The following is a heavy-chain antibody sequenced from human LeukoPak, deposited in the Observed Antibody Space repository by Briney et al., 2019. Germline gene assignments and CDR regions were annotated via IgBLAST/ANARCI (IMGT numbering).Heavy chain of an antibody. CDR3: TAYYDYVWGSLGVDY. CDR2: IKSKTDGGTT. D-gene: IGHD3-16*01. V-gene: IGHV3-15*01. CDR1: GFTVSSNY. J-gene: IGHJ4*02. Sequence: GGSLRLSCAASGFTVSSNYMSWVRQAPGKGLEWVGRIKSKTDGGTTDYAAPVKGRFTISRDDSKNTLYLQMNSLKTEDTAVYYCTAYYDYVWGSLGVDYWGQGTLVTVSS.